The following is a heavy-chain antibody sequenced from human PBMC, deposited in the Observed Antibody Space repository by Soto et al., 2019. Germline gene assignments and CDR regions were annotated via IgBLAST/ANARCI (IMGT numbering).Heavy chain of an antibody. V-gene: IGHV4-31*03. CDR1: GGSISSGGYY. Sequence: SETLSLTCTVSGGSISSGGYYWSWIRQHPGKGLEWIGYIYYSGSTYYNPSLKSRVTISVDTSKNQFSLKLSSVTAADTAVYYCARGDYSNSKNWFDPWGQGTLVTVS. CDR3: ARGDYSNSKNWFDP. CDR2: IYYSGST. J-gene: IGHJ5*02. D-gene: IGHD4-4*01.